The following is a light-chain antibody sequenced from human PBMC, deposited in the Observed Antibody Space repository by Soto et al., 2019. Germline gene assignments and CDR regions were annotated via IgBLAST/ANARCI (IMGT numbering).Light chain of an antibody. CDR1: QSVGNN. J-gene: IGKJ2*01. CDR2: GAY. V-gene: IGKV3-15*01. Sequence: EIAMTQPPATLSLSPGERATVSCRASQSVGNNLAWYQQKSGQAPRLLIYGAYTRAAGVPARFSGTGSGTEFTLTISSLQSEDFAVYYCHQYDDWPPYTFGQGTKLEFK. CDR3: HQYDDWPPYT.